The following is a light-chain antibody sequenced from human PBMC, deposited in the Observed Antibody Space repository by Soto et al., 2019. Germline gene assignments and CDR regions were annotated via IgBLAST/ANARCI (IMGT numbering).Light chain of an antibody. CDR1: QSVRNSL. CDR3: QQSYNTPPIT. V-gene: IGKV3D-20*02. J-gene: IGKJ5*01. Sequence: EIVLTQSPGTLSLSPGERATLSWRASQSVRNSLLAWYQQKPGQPPRLLLYDASTRATATPERFSRSGSGTDVALTISSLQPEYFATYYCQQSYNTPPITFGQGTRLEIK. CDR2: DAS.